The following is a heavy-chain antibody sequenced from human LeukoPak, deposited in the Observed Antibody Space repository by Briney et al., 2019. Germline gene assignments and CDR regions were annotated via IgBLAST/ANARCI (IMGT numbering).Heavy chain of an antibody. CDR2: ISESSDTT. CDR1: GFTFSNYA. CDR3: AKQWVDC. V-gene: IGHV3-23*01. J-gene: IGHJ4*02. Sequence: PGGSLRLSCAASGFTFSNYAMNWVRQAPGKGLEWVSSISESSDTTHYADSVKGRFTISRDNAQNTLYLQMNTLRAEDTALYYCAKQWVDCWGQGTLVTVSS. D-gene: IGHD1-26*01.